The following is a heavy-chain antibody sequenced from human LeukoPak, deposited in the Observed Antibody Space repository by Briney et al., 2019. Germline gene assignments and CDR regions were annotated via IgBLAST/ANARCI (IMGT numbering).Heavy chain of an antibody. CDR1: GYTFTSYG. Sequence: ASVTVSFKASGYTFTSYGINRMRQPPGQGLGWMGWIGAYNGNTNYAQKLQGRVSMTTDTSTSTAYMELRSLRSDDTAVYYCARVAGYSSSWYSLSYNWFDPWGQGTLVTVSS. J-gene: IGHJ5*02. CDR3: ARVAGYSSSWYSLSYNWFDP. CDR2: IGAYNGNT. V-gene: IGHV1-18*01. D-gene: IGHD6-13*01.